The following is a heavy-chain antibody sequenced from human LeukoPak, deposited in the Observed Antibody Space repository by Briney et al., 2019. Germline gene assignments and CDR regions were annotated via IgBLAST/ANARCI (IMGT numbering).Heavy chain of an antibody. CDR2: ISVSGSGGGT. V-gene: IGHV3-23*01. CDR3: AKDSCGSTTCYWDY. Sequence: PGGTLRLSCAASGFTLSTYAMSWVRQAPGKGLEWVSAISVSGSGGGTYYADSVKGRFTISRDNSKNTLYLQMNSLRAEDTAAYYCAKDSCGSTTCYWDYWGQGTLVTVSS. CDR1: GFTLSTYA. D-gene: IGHD2-2*01. J-gene: IGHJ4*02.